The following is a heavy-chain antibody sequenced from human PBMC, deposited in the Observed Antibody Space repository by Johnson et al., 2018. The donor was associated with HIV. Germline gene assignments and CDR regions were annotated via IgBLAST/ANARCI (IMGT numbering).Heavy chain of an antibody. CDR2: IRYDGSNK. Sequence: VQLVESGGGVVQPGGSLRLSCAASGFTFSSYGMHWVRQAPGKGLEWVAFIRYDGSNKYYADSVKGRFTISRDNSKNSLYLQMNSLRAGDTAVYYCAREGPSERAGFDIWGQGTMVIVSS. V-gene: IGHV3-30*02. CDR1: GFTFSSYG. CDR3: AREGPSERAGFDI. J-gene: IGHJ3*02.